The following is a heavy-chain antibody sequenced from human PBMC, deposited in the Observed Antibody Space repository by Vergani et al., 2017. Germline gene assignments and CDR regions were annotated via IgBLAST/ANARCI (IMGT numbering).Heavy chain of an antibody. CDR1: GYTFTGYY. CDR3: ARGVVLGYCSGGSCYFDL. V-gene: IGHV1-2*04. J-gene: IGHJ2*01. CDR2: INPNSGGT. Sequence: QVQLVQSGAEVKKPGASVKVSCKASGYTFTGYYMHWVRQAPGQGLEWMGWINPNSGGTNYAQKFQGWVTMTRDTSISTAYMELSRLRSDDTAVYYCARGVVLGYCSGGSCYFDLWGRGTLVTVSS. D-gene: IGHD2-15*01.